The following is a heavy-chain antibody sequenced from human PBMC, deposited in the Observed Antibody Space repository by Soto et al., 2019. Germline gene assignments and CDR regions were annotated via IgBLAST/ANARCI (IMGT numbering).Heavy chain of an antibody. V-gene: IGHV3-33*01. CDR1: GFTFSSYG. CDR3: ARNRSPYSSSWYYFDY. D-gene: IGHD6-13*01. CDR2: IWYDGSNK. Sequence: QVQLVESGGGVVQPGRSLRLSCAASGFTFSSYGMHWVRQAPGKGLEWVAVIWYDGSNKYYADCVKGRFTISRDNSKNTLYLKMNSLRAEDTAVYYCARNRSPYSSSWYYFDYWGQGTLVTVSS. J-gene: IGHJ4*02.